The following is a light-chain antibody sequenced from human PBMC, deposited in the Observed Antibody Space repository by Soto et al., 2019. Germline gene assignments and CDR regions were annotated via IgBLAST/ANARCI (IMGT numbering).Light chain of an antibody. CDR2: GAS. V-gene: IGKV1-27*01. Sequence: DIQMTQSPSSLSASVGDRVTITFRASEDISNYLAWYQQKPGKVPKLLIYGASTLQSGVPSRFSGSGSGTDFTLTISSLQTEDVATYYCQNYNGAPWTFGQGTKVESK. CDR3: QNYNGAPWT. J-gene: IGKJ1*01. CDR1: EDISNY.